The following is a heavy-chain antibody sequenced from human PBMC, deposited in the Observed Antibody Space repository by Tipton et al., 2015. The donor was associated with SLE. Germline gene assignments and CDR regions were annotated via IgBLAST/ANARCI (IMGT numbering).Heavy chain of an antibody. V-gene: IGHV4-59*01. Sequence: TLSLTCTVSGGSINNYYWSWIRQPPGKGLEWIGYIYYSGSTNYNPSLKSRVTISVDTSKNQFSLKLSSVTAADTAVYYCAREKGDAYPNLVAFDIWAKGQWSPSLQ. CDR3: AREKGDAYPNLVAFDI. CDR2: IYYSGST. CDR1: GGSINNYY. D-gene: IGHD3-16*01. J-gene: IGHJ3*02.